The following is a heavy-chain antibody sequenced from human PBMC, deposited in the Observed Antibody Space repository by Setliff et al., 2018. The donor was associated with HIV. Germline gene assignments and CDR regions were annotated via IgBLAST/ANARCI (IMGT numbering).Heavy chain of an antibody. Sequence: PGESLKISCAASGFTFSNFWMHWVRPAPGKGLEWVASVSPDGTRNHCVGSVKGRFTASRDNGKRSLYLQMNSLRAEDTAVYYCARVLLRTNAVYGVVSSQFDPWGQGTLVTVSS. CDR3: ARVLLRTNAVYGVVSSQFDP. V-gene: IGHV3-7*03. D-gene: IGHD3-3*01. CDR1: GFTFSNFW. CDR2: VSPDGTRN. J-gene: IGHJ5*02.